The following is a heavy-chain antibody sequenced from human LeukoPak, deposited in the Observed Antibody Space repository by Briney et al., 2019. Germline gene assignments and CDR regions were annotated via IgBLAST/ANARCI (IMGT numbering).Heavy chain of an antibody. J-gene: IGHJ4*02. Sequence: TGGSLRLSCAASGFTFSSYGMHWVRQAPGKGLDWVAFISYDGSNKYYADSVKGRFTISRDNSKNTLSLQMNSLRVEDTAVYYCAKDPYSGYDYGFDYWGRGTLVTVSS. CDR1: GFTFSSYG. V-gene: IGHV3-30*18. CDR2: ISYDGSNK. D-gene: IGHD5-12*01. CDR3: AKDPYSGYDYGFDY.